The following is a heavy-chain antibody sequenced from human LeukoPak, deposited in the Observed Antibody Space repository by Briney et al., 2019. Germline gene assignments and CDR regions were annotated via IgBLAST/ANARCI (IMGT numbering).Heavy chain of an antibody. J-gene: IGHJ4*02. CDR2: ISAYNGNT. Sequence: GASVKVSCKASGYTFTSYGISWVRQAPGQGLEWMGWISAYNGNTNYAQKLQGRVTMTTDTSTSTAYMELRSLRSDDTAVYYCARDRPRWGSGSYNGELWGQGTLVTVSS. CDR1: GYTFTSYG. V-gene: IGHV1-18*04. CDR3: ARDRPRWGSGSYNGEL. D-gene: IGHD3-10*01.